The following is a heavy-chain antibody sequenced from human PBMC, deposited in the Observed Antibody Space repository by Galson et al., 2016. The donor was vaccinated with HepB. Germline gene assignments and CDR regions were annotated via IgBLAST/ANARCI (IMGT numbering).Heavy chain of an antibody. CDR2: INYNGVA. D-gene: IGHD3-3*01. J-gene: IGHJ4*02. V-gene: IGHV4-34*01. Sequence: ETLSLTCAVYGGPFSGNYWSWIRQPPGRGLEWIGEINYNGVATYNPSLKSRVTISVDTSKNQFSPNLNSVTAADTAVYYCARGPNYDFWGGYRGFSFDIWGQGTLVAVST. CDR3: ARGPNYDFWGGYRGFSFDI. CDR1: GGPFSGNY.